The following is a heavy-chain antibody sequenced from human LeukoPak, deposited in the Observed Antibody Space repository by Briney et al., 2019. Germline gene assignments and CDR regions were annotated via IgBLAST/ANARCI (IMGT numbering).Heavy chain of an antibody. J-gene: IGHJ4*02. CDR1: GFTFRSYW. CDR3: AKDEVGGHFEY. D-gene: IGHD1-26*01. CDR2: IKEDGREK. Sequence: GGSLRLSCAASGFTFRSYWMSWVRQAPGKGLEWVAKIKEDGREKYYVDSVKGRFTISRDNAKNSLYLQMNSLRAEDTAVYYCAKDEVGGHFEYWGQGTLVTVSS. V-gene: IGHV3-7*01.